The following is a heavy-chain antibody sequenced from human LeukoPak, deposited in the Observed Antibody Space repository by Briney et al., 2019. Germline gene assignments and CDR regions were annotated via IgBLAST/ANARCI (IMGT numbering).Heavy chain of an antibody. V-gene: IGHV3-74*01. CDR2: ISTDGSST. CDR1: GFTFSNYW. Sequence: PGGSLRLSCAASGFTFSNYWMHWVRQAPGEGLVWVSRISTDGSSTTYADSVKGRFTISRDNAKNTLYLQMSSLRAEDTAIYYCGRGFALVPAGIPDYWGQGILVTVSS. CDR3: GRGFALVPAGIPDY. J-gene: IGHJ4*02. D-gene: IGHD2-2*01.